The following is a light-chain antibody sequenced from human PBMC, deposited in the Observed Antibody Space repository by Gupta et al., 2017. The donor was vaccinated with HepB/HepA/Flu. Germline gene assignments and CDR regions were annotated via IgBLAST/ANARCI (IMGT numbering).Light chain of an antibody. CDR2: DAS. CDR1: HYIYKY. V-gene: IGKV1-33*01. CDR3: QQYNGPPYN. J-gene: IGKJ2*01. Sequence: DLQMTQSPSSLSASVGDRVTISCQASHYIYKYLKWYQQRPGKGPDLLIYDASNLETGVPARFSGRGSGTDFTLTISSLQAEDVATYYCQQYNGPPYNFGQGTQIEI.